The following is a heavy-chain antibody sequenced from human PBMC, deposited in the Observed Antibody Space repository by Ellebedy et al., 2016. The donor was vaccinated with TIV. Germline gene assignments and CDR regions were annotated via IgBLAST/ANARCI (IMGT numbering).Heavy chain of an antibody. Sequence: GGSLRLSCAASGFTFSSYAMHWVRQAPGKGLEYVSAISSNGGRTYYANSVKGRFTISRDNSKNTLYLQMGSLRAEDMAVYYCARDRGLQPQGLFDYWGQGILVTVSS. D-gene: IGHD4-11*01. CDR2: ISSNGGRT. CDR3: ARDRGLQPQGLFDY. J-gene: IGHJ4*02. CDR1: GFTFSSYA. V-gene: IGHV3-64*01.